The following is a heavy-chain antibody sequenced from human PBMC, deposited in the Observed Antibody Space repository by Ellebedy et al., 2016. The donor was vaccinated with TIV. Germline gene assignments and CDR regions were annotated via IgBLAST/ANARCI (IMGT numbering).Heavy chain of an antibody. J-gene: IGHJ4*02. D-gene: IGHD2/OR15-2a*01. Sequence: SDTLSLTXDVSGDSISSGYWWNWVRQPPGKGPEWIGEIFHSGSTNYNPSLKSRVTISVDTSKNDFSLKLRSVTAADTAVYYCARHVNHNSRADYWGQGTLVTVSS. CDR3: ARHVNHNSRADY. V-gene: IGHV4-4*02. CDR2: IFHSGST. CDR1: GDSISSGYW.